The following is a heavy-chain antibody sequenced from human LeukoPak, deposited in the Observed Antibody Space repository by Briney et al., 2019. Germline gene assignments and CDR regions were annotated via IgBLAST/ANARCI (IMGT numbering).Heavy chain of an antibody. Sequence: TGGSLRLSCAASGFTFSSYGMHWVRQAPGKGLEWVAVISYDGSNKYYADSVKGRFTISRDNSKNTLYLQMNSLRAEDTAVYYCAKDIWPRRNYYYYYGMDVWGQGTTVTVSS. J-gene: IGHJ6*02. V-gene: IGHV3-30*18. D-gene: IGHD3-16*01. CDR3: AKDIWPRRNYYYYYGMDV. CDR1: GFTFSSYG. CDR2: ISYDGSNK.